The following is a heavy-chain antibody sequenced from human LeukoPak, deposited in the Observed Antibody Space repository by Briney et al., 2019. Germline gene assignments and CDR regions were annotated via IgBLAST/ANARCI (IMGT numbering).Heavy chain of an antibody. J-gene: IGHJ3*02. CDR2: ISYDGSNK. CDR3: ARDYDSSGSYDAFDI. D-gene: IGHD3-22*01. Sequence: PGGSLRLSCAASGFTFSSYGMHWVRQAPGKGLEWVAVISYDGSNKYYADSVKGRLTISRDNFKNTLYLQMNSLRAEDTAVYYCARDYDSSGSYDAFDIWGQGTMVTVSS. V-gene: IGHV3-30*03. CDR1: GFTFSSYG.